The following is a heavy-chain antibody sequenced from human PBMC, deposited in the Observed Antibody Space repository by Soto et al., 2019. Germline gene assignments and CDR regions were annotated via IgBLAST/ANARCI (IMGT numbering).Heavy chain of an antibody. CDR2: IYYSGST. D-gene: IGHD3-10*01. CDR1: GGSISSGDYY. V-gene: IGHV4-30-4*01. J-gene: IGHJ5*02. CDR3: AREPRMVRGFMMFDP. Sequence: PSETLSLTCTVSGGSISSGDYYWSWIRQPPGKGQEWIGYIYYSGSTYYNPSLKSRVTISVDTSKNQFSLKLSSVTAADTAVYYCAREPRMVRGFMMFDPWGQGTLVTV.